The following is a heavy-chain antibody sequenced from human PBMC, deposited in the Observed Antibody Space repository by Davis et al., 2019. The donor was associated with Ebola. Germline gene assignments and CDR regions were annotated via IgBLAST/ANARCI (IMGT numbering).Heavy chain of an antibody. J-gene: IGHJ4*02. CDR3: TSRVGATSTTAAY. Sequence: GESLKISCEASGFTFSGSAMHWVHQASGKGLEWVGRIRSKANSYATAYAASVKGRFTISRDDSKNTAYLQMNSLKTEDTAVYYCTSRVGATSTTAAYWGQGTLVTVSS. CDR2: IRSKANSYAT. D-gene: IGHD1-26*01. CDR1: GFTFSGSA. V-gene: IGHV3-73*01.